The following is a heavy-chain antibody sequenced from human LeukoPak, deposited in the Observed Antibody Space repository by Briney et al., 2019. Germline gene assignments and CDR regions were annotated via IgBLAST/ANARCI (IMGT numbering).Heavy chain of an antibody. Sequence: SETLSLTCTVSGGSISSSSYYWGWIRQPPGKGLEWIGSIYYSGSTYYNPSLKSGVTISVDTSKNQFSLKLSSVNAADPALYYFARGGEGMATILADYWGQGTLVTVSS. D-gene: IGHD5-24*01. V-gene: IGHV4-39*07. J-gene: IGHJ4*02. CDR2: IYYSGST. CDR3: ARGGEGMATILADY. CDR1: GGSISSSSYY.